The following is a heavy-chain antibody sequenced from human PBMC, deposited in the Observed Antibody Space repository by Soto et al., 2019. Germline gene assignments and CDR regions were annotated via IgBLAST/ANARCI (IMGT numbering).Heavy chain of an antibody. CDR1: GFTFDDYA. V-gene: IGHV3-9*01. J-gene: IGHJ3*02. CDR2: ISWNSGSI. CDR3: AKDNTQFVAWAFDI. D-gene: IGHD2-21*01. Sequence: EVQLVESGGGLVQPGRSLRLSCAASGFTFDDYAMHWVRQAPGKGLELVSGISWNSGSIGYADSVKGRFTISRDNDKNSLYLQINSLRAEDTALYYCAKDNTQFVAWAFDIWGQGTMVTVSS.